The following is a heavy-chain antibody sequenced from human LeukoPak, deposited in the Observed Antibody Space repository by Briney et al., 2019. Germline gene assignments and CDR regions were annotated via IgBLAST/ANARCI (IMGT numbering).Heavy chain of an antibody. V-gene: IGHV1-46*01. J-gene: IGHJ6*03. CDR3: ARDPQYYYYYMDV. CDR2: INPSGGST. Sequence: ASVKVSCKASGYTFTSYGISWVRQAPGQGLEWMGIINPSGGSTSYAQKFQGRVTMTRDMSTSTVYMELSSLRSEDTAVYYCARDPQYYYYYMDVWGKGTTVTVSS. CDR1: GYTFTSYG.